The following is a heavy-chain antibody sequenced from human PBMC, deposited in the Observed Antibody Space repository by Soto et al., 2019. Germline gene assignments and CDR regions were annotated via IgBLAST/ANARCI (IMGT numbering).Heavy chain of an antibody. CDR2: ISGTAESI. CDR3: AKLPIIRGNALDL. D-gene: IGHD3-10*01. J-gene: IGHJ3*01. CDR1: GFSLRSYA. V-gene: IGHV3-23*01. Sequence: PEGSLRLSCAASGFSLRSYAVAWVRQAPGKGLEWVSVISGTAESIYYADSVRGRFTISRDVSSGAVFLQMNFLTAADTAFYYCAKLPIIRGNALDLWGQGTMVTVSS.